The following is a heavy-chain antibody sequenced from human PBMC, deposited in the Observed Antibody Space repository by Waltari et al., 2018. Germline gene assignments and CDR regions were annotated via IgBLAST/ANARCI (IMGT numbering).Heavy chain of an antibody. J-gene: IGHJ4*02. CDR3: ARGSTGYVRVWDC. V-gene: IGHV3-7*03. CDR2: IKYDGSAT. CDR1: GFIFNAYW. D-gene: IGHD2-2*01. Sequence: EVQLMESGGGLVQPGGSLRLSCAASGFIFNAYWMTWVRQAPGKGLEWVANIKYDGSATYHVDSVNGRFTISRDNAKNSLYLQMNDVSAEDTAIYYCARGSTGYVRVWDCWGQGTVVTVSS.